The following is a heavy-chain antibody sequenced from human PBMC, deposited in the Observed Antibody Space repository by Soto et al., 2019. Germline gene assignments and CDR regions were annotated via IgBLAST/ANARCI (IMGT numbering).Heavy chain of an antibody. CDR3: ARDQEGQGVHS. D-gene: IGHD3-10*01. Sequence: SETLSLTCTVSGGSISSGDYYWSWIRQPPGKGLEWIGYIYYSGSTYYNPSLKSRVTISVDTSKNQFSLKLSSVTAADTAVYYCARDQEGQGVHSWGQGTLVTVSS. CDR1: GGSISSGDYY. V-gene: IGHV4-30-4*01. J-gene: IGHJ5*02. CDR2: IYYSGST.